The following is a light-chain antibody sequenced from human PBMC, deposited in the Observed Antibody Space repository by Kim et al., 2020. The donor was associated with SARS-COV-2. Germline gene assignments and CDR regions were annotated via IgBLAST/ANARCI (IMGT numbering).Light chain of an antibody. CDR2: DAS. V-gene: IGKV3-11*01. J-gene: IGKJ1*01. CDR1: QSVGGY. Sequence: SLFPGARATRSRRASQSVGGYLAWYQQRPGQAPRLLIYDASTRAPGIPARFSGSGSGTDFTLTINNVEPEDFAVYYCQQRSNWRTFGQGTKVDIK. CDR3: QQRSNWRT.